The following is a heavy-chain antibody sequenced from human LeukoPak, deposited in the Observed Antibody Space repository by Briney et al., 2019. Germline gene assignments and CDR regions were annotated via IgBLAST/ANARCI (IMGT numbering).Heavy chain of an antibody. CDR2: IYTSGST. V-gene: IGHV4-4*09. Sequence: PSETLSLTCTVSGGSISSYYWSWIRQPPGKGLEWIGYIYTSGSTNYNPSLKSRVTVSVDTSKNQFSLKLSSVTAADTAVYYCARLFRVYSSSSGWFDPWGQGTLVTVSS. D-gene: IGHD6-6*01. CDR3: ARLFRVYSSSSGWFDP. J-gene: IGHJ5*02. CDR1: GGSISSYY.